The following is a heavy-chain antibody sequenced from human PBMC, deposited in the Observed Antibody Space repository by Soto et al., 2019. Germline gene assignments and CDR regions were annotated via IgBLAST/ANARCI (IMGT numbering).Heavy chain of an antibody. V-gene: IGHV3-30*18. Sequence: QVQLVESGGGVVQPGRSLRLSCAASGFTFSSYGMHWVRQAPGKGLEWVAVISYEGSNKYYADSVKGRFTISRDNSKNTLYLQMNSLRAEDTAVYYCAKERGEGGYPRPGQANDYWGQGTLVTVAS. CDR1: GFTFSSYG. CDR3: AKERGEGGYPRPGQANDY. J-gene: IGHJ4*02. CDR2: ISYEGSNK. D-gene: IGHD5-12*01.